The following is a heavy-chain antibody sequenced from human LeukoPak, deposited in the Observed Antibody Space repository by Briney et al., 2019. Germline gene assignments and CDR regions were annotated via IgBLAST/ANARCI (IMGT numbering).Heavy chain of an antibody. V-gene: IGHV4-59*01. CDR1: GGSISSYY. CDR2: ISYSGST. D-gene: IGHD1-20*01. CDR3: ARALTGTTGYFDC. J-gene: IGHJ4*02. Sequence: PSETLSLTCTVSGGSISSYYWSWIQQPPGKGLEWIGYISYSGSTNYNPSLKSRVSISVDTSKNQFSLKLSSVTAADTAVYFCARALTGTTGYFDCWGQGTLVTVSS.